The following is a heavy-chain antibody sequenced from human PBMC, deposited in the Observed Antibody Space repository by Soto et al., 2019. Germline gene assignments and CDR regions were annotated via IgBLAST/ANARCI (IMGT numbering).Heavy chain of an antibody. CDR3: ARDAYDDPPGYFQH. V-gene: IGHV3-30-3*01. J-gene: IGHJ1*01. CDR1: GFTFSSYS. Sequence: QVQLVESGGDVVQPGRSLRLSCSASGFTFSSYSVHWVRQAPGKGLEWLAFMSYDGSTKYYADSVKGRFTVSRDNSKNTLYLQMDSLRPEDTAVYYCARDAYDDPPGYFQHWGQGTLLTVSS. D-gene: IGHD3-22*01. CDR2: MSYDGSTK.